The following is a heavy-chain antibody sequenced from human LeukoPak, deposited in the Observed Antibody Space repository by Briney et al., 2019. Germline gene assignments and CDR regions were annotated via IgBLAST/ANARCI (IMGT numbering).Heavy chain of an antibody. CDR2: IYYSGST. D-gene: IGHD6-19*01. CDR1: GGSISSYY. CDR3: AREDSSGWYNGPPWFDP. J-gene: IGHJ5*02. Sequence: SETLSLTCTVSGGSISSYYWSWIRQPPGKGLEWIGNIYYSGSTKYNPSLKSRVTISVDTSKNQSSLKLSSVTAADTAVYYCAREDSSGWYNGPPWFDPWGQGTLVTVSS. V-gene: IGHV4-59*01.